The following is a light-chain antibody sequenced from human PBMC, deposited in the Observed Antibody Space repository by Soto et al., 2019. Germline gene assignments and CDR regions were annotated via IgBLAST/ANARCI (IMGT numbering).Light chain of an antibody. Sequence: EIVLTQSPGTLSLSTGERATLSCRASQSVTSNYLAWYQQKPGQAPRLLIYGASTRATGIAARFSGSGSGTEFTLTISSLQSEDFAVYYCQQYNNWPPMFGQGTKVDNK. J-gene: IGKJ1*01. CDR1: QSVTSN. V-gene: IGKV3-15*01. CDR2: GAS. CDR3: QQYNNWPPM.